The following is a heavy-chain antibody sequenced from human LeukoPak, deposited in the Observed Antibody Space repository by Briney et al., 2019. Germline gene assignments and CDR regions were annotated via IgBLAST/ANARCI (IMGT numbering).Heavy chain of an antibody. V-gene: IGHV1-2*04. D-gene: IGHD3-10*01. Sequence: ASVKVSCKTSGYTFITDYIHWVRQAPGQGLEWVGWINPDGGATDYAQNFQGWVSLTSDSSISTVYMELTGLKFDDTAVYLCTKANSYASGSFRCWGQGTLVTVSS. CDR3: TKANSYASGSFRC. CDR2: INPDGGAT. J-gene: IGHJ4*02. CDR1: GYTFITDY.